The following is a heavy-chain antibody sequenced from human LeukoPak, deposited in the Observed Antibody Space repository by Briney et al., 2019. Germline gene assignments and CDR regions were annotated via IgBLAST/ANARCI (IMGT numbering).Heavy chain of an antibody. CDR2: TYSGET. CDR3: ARDASFVVVPAAIVGYFDL. CDR1: GFTVSNNY. J-gene: IGHJ2*01. V-gene: IGHV3-66*01. D-gene: IGHD2-2*01. Sequence: AGGSLRLSCAASGFTVSNNYMSWVRQAPGRLEWLSVTYSGETQYADSVKGRFTISRDNSKNSLYLQMNSLRAEDTAVYYCARDASFVVVPAAIVGYFDLWGRGTLVTVSS.